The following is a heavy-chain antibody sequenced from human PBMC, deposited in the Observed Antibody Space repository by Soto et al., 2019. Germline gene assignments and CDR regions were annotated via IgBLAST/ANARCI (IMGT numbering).Heavy chain of an antibody. D-gene: IGHD3-3*01. V-gene: IGHV3-66*01. CDR2: IYSGGST. J-gene: IGHJ4*02. CDR3: ASSGVTGLRFLEWLSTGGFDY. Sequence: GGSLRLSCAASGFTVSSNYMSWVRQAPGKGLEWVSVIYSGGSTYYADSVKGRFTISRDNSKNTLYLQMNSLRAEDTAVYYCASSGVTGLRFLEWLSTGGFDYWGQGTLVTVSS. CDR1: GFTVSSNY.